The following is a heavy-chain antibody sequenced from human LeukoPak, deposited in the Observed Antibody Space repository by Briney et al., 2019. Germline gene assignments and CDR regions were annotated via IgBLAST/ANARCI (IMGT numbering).Heavy chain of an antibody. J-gene: IGHJ4*02. CDR1: GFTFSSYA. CDR3: AKFIVVVPATMAYFDY. CDR2: ISNSGGST. Sequence: GGSLRLSCAASGFTFSSYAMSWVRQAPGKGLEWVSGISNSGGSTYYADSVKGRFTISRDNSKNTLYLQMNSLRAEDTAVYYCAKFIVVVPATMAYFDYWGRGTLVTVSS. D-gene: IGHD2-2*01. V-gene: IGHV3-23*01.